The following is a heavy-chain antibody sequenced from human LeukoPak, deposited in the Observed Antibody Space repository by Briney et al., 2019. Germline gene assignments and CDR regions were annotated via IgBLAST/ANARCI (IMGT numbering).Heavy chain of an antibody. Sequence: GASVKVSCKAFGYTFTSNYMHWVRQAPGQGLEWMGWIGAYNGNTNNAQKLQGRVTMTTDTSTSTAYMELRSLRSDDTAVYYCARERRLYCDSSGYPFDYWGQGTLVTVSS. J-gene: IGHJ4*02. V-gene: IGHV1-18*04. CDR3: ARERRLYCDSSGYPFDY. D-gene: IGHD3-22*01. CDR2: IGAYNGNT. CDR1: GYTFTSNY.